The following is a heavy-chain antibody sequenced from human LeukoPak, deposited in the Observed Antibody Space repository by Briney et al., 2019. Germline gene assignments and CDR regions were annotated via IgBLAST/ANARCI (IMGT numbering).Heavy chain of an antibody. V-gene: IGHV5-51*01. CDR3: ARPPTVGYCSGGSCYSVPY. J-gene: IGHJ4*02. Sequence: GESLKIPCKGSGYSFTSYWIGWVRQMPGKGLEWMGIIYPGDSDTRYSPSFQGQVTLSADKSISTAYLQWSSLKASDTAMYYCARPPTVGYCSGGSCYSVPYWGQGTLVTVSS. D-gene: IGHD2-15*01. CDR2: IYPGDSDT. CDR1: GYSFTSYW.